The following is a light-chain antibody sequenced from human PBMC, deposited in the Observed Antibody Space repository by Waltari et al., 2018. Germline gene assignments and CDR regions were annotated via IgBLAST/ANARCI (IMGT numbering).Light chain of an antibody. CDR2: SSS. Sequence: DIQMTQSPSSVSASVGDRVTITCRASQDISSWLAWYQQKPGKAPELLIYSSSTLHFGVPSRFSSSRSGTEFSLTITGLQPDDSATYFCQQANSFPYTYGQGTKLDI. V-gene: IGKV1D-12*01. CDR3: QQANSFPYT. CDR1: QDISSW. J-gene: IGKJ2*01.